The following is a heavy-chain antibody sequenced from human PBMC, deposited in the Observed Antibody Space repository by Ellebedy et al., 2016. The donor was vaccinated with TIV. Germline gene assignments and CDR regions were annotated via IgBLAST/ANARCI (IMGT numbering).Heavy chain of an antibody. CDR3: ARDLSADAFDI. V-gene: IGHV4-61*01. D-gene: IGHD2/OR15-2a*01. J-gene: IGHJ3*02. CDR2: IYYSGST. CDR1: GGSVSRDTYY. Sequence: SETLSLXCTVSGGSVSRDTYYWSWIRQPPGKGLEWIGYIYYSGSTKYNPSLKSRVTISVDTSKNQFSLRLISVAAADTAVYYCARDLSADAFDIWGQGTMVTVSS.